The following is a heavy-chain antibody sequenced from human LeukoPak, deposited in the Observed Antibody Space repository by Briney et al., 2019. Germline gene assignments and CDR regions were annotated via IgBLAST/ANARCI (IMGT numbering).Heavy chain of an antibody. J-gene: IGHJ4*02. D-gene: IGHD3-22*01. CDR1: GGSISSYY. Sequence: PSETLSLTCTVSGGSISSYYWSWIRQPPGKGLEWIGYIYYSGSTNYNPSLKGRVTISVDTSKNQISLRLSPVTAADTAVYYCARHGHYYDTSGYYSIPDFWGQGTLVTVSS. CDR2: IYYSGST. CDR3: ARHGHYYDTSGYYSIPDF. V-gene: IGHV4-59*08.